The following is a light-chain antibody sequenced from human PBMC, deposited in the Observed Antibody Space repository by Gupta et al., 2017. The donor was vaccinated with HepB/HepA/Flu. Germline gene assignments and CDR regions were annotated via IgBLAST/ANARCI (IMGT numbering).Light chain of an antibody. CDR3: QQSFSTRYT. Sequence: IQMTQSPSSLSASVGDRVTITCRASLSVSRYVNWYQQKQAGVPKRLIYTTATLQSGVLARFSGSGFCTDFSLTTNNLQPEDFSTYYCQQSFSTRYTFAQGTKLDI. CDR2: TTA. J-gene: IGKJ2*01. V-gene: IGKV1-39*01. CDR1: LSVSRY.